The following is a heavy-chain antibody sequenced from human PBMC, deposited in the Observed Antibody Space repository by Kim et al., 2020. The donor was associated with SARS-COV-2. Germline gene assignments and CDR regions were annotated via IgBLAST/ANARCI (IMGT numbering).Heavy chain of an antibody. V-gene: IGHV3-30*18. CDR2: ISYDGSNK. J-gene: IGHJ3*02. D-gene: IGHD1-26*01. CDR1: GFTFSSYG. Sequence: GGSLRLSCAASGFTFSSYGMHWVRQAPGKGLEWVAVISYDGSNKYYADSVKGRFTISRDNSKNTLYLQMNSLRAEDTAVYYCAKGRGGRYFDAFDIWGQG. CDR3: AKGRGGRYFDAFDI.